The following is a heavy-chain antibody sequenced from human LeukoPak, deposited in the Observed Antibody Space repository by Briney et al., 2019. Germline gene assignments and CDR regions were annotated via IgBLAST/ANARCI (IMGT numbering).Heavy chain of an antibody. CDR2: LFYSGST. V-gene: IGHV4-61*01. CDR3: ATVAVIRGVTYFDY. Sequence: SETLSLTCTVSGGSISSDNYYWSWIRQPPGKGLEWIAYLFYSGSTDYNPSLESRVTISVDTSKNQSSLKLRSVTAADTAVYYCATVAVIRGVTYFDYWGQGTLVTVSS. CDR1: GGSISSDNYY. D-gene: IGHD3-10*01. J-gene: IGHJ4*02.